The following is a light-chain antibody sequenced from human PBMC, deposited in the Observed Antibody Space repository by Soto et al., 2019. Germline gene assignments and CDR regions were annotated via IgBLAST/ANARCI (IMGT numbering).Light chain of an antibody. CDR2: DVS. CDR1: SSDVGGYNY. CDR3: ASYTTSSTQV. J-gene: IGLJ1*01. Sequence: QSVLTQPASVSGSPGQSSTISCTGTSSDVGGYNYVSLYQQHPGKAPKLMIYDVSNRPSGVSNRFSGSKSGNTASLTISGLQAEDEADYYCASYTTSSTQVFGTGTKVPVL. V-gene: IGLV2-14*03.